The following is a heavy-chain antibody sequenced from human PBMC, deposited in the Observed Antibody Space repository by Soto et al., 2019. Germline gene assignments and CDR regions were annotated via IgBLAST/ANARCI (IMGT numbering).Heavy chain of an antibody. V-gene: IGHV1-2*04. Sequence: ASVKVSCKASGYTFTGHYMHWVRQAPGQGLEWMGWINPNSGGTNYAQKFQGWVTMTRDTSISTAYMELSRLRSDDTAVYYCTTEEVYDFWSSSETHYSGMDVWGQGTTVTVSS. J-gene: IGHJ6*02. CDR1: GYTFTGHY. D-gene: IGHD3-3*01. CDR2: INPNSGGT. CDR3: TTEEVYDFWSSSETHYSGMDV.